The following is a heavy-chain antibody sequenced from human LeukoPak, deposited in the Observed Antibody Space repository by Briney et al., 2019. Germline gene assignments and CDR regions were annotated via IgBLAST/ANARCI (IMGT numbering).Heavy chain of an antibody. J-gene: IGHJ4*02. CDR3: ARDPEGYFDY. V-gene: IGHV1-69*04. CDR2: IIPNLGIA. Sequence: SVKVSCKASGYTFTSYGISWVRQAPGQGLEWMGRIIPNLGIANYAQKFQGRVTITADKSTSTAYMELSSLRSEDTAVYYCARDPEGYFDYWGQGTLVTVSS. CDR1: GYTFTSYG.